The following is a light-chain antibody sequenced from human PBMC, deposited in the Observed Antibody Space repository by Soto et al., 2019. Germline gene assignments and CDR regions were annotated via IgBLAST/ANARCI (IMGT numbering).Light chain of an antibody. CDR2: DVS. Sequence: QSVLTQPASVSGSPGQSISISCTGTSSDVGGFKYVSWYLPHPGKAPKLMIYDVSNRPSGVSNRFSGSKSGNTASLTISGLQAEDEADYYCSSYTSSSMIFGGGTKLTVL. J-gene: IGLJ2*01. CDR3: SSYTSSSMI. CDR1: SSDVGGFKY. V-gene: IGLV2-14*01.